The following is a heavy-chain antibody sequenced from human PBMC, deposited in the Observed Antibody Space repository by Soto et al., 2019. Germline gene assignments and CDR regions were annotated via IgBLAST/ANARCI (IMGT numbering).Heavy chain of an antibody. CDR3: AGNMDTAMATYYYGLDV. CDR1: GFTFSNYP. V-gene: IGHV3-30-3*01. Sequence: PGGSLRLSCAASGFTFSNYPLHWVRQAPGKSLEWVAVVSYDGSHIYYADSAKGRFTISRDNSKNTLHLQMTSLRPEDTAVYYCAGNMDTAMATYYYGLDVWAQGTTVTV. D-gene: IGHD5-18*01. CDR2: VSYDGSHI. J-gene: IGHJ6*02.